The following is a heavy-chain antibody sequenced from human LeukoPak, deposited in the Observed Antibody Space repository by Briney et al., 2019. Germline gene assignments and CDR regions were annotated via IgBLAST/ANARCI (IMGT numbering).Heavy chain of an antibody. V-gene: IGHV3-7*01. CDR3: ASIAVAAPFDY. D-gene: IGHD6-19*01. CDR1: GGSISSGGYY. Sequence: PSETLSLTCTVSGGSISSGGYYWSWIRQHPGKGLEWVANIKQDGSEKYYVDSVKGRFTISRDNAKNSLYLQMNSLRAEDTAVYYCASIAVAAPFDYWGQGTLVTVSS. J-gene: IGHJ4*02. CDR2: IKQDGSEK.